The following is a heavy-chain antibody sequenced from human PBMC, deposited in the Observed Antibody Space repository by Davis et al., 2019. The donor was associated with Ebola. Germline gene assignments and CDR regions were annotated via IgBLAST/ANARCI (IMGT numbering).Heavy chain of an antibody. Sequence: ASVKVSCKASGYTFTSYGISWVRQAPGQGLEWMGWISAYNGNTNYAQKLQGRVTMTTDTSTDTAYMELSSLRSEDTAVYYCATDSGIAAAGPYGMDVWGQGTTVTVSS. CDR1: GYTFTSYG. CDR2: ISAYNGNT. V-gene: IGHV1-18*01. D-gene: IGHD6-13*01. J-gene: IGHJ6*02. CDR3: ATDSGIAAAGPYGMDV.